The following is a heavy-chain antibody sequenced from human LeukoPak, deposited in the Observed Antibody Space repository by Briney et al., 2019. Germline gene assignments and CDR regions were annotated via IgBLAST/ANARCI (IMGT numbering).Heavy chain of an antibody. J-gene: IGHJ5*02. CDR2: IYTSGST. V-gene: IGHV4-61*02. CDR1: GGSISSGSYY. D-gene: IGHD4-17*01. Sequence: SQTLSLTCTVSGGSISSGSYYWSWIRQPAGKGLEWVGRIYTSGSTNYNPSLKSRVTISVDTSKNQFSLKLSSVTAADTAVYYCARVLDYGDYAWFDPWGQGTLVTVSS. CDR3: ARVLDYGDYAWFDP.